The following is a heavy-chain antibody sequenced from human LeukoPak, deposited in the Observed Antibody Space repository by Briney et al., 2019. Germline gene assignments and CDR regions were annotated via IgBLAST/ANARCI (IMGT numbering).Heavy chain of an antibody. V-gene: IGHV4-59*01. CDR1: GASMSSYY. CDR3: AGDDKDAFDI. Sequence: SETLPLICTVSGASMSSYYWNWIRQPPGKGLEWIGHVFYTGSTNYNPSLKGRVTISIDMSKNQFSLNLSSVTAADTAVYYCAGDDKDAFDIWGQKTMLTVSS. J-gene: IGHJ3*02. CDR2: VFYTGST. D-gene: IGHD3-22*01.